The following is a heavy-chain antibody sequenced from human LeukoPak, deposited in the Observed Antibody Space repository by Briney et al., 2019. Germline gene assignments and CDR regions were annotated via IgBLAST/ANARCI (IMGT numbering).Heavy chain of an antibody. CDR1: GYTFTSYD. CDR2: MNPNSGNT. J-gene: IGHJ4*02. D-gene: IGHD5-18*01. Sequence: ASVKVSCKASGYTFTSYDINWVRQATGQGLEWMGWMNPNSGNTGYAQKFQGRVTMTRDTSTSTVYMELSSLRSEDTAVYYCARVEGIQLWRDWGQGTLATVSS. CDR3: ARVEGIQLWRD. V-gene: IGHV1-8*01.